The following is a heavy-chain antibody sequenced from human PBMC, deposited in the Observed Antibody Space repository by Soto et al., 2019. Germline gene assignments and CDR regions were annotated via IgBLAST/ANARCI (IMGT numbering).Heavy chain of an antibody. Sequence: XETLSLTCAVSGCSISSYYWSWIRQPPGKGLEWIGYIYYSGSTNYNPSLKSRVTISVDTSKNQFSLKLSSVTAADTAVYYCARGRWLDGGYFDYWGQGPLVTVSS. CDR1: GCSISSYY. D-gene: IGHD6-19*01. CDR2: IYYSGST. V-gene: IGHV4-59*01. CDR3: ARGRWLDGGYFDY. J-gene: IGHJ4*02.